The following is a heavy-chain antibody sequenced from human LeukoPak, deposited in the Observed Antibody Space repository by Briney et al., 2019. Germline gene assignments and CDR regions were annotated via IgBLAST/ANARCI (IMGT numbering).Heavy chain of an antibody. V-gene: IGHV4-39*01. D-gene: IGHD4-11*01. CDR1: GGSISSSSYY. Sequence: PSETLSLTCTVSGGSISSSSYYWGWIRQPPGKGLEWIGSIYYSGSTYYSPSLRSRVTISVDTSKNQFSLKLSSMTAADTAIYYCARHDYNNYVDYWGQGTLVTVSS. CDR3: ARHDYNNYVDY. J-gene: IGHJ4*02. CDR2: IYYSGST.